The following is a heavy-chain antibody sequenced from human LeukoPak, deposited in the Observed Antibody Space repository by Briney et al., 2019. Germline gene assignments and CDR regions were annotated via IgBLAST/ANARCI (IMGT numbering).Heavy chain of an antibody. Sequence: GGSLRLSCEVSGFTVSNNYMSWVRQAPGKGLEWVSVIESGGSTYYADSVKGRFTISRDNSKNTLYLQMNSLRAEDTAVYYCAKVGYDSSGYYYPPGVYWGQGTLVTVSS. V-gene: IGHV3-53*01. CDR1: GFTVSNNY. CDR3: AKVGYDSSGYYYPPGVY. D-gene: IGHD3-22*01. J-gene: IGHJ4*02. CDR2: IESGGST.